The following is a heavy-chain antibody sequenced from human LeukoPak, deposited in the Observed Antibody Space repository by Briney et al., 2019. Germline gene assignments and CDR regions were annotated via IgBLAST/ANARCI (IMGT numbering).Heavy chain of an antibody. CDR2: ISYDGSNK. CDR1: GFTFSSYA. J-gene: IGHJ6*02. Sequence: GRSLRLSCAASGFTFSSYAMHWVRQAPGKGLGWVAVISYDGSNKYYADSVKGRFTISRDNSKNTLYLQMNSLRAEDTAVYYCARGPERTGVGTRYYYDMDVWGQGTTVTVSS. CDR3: ARGPERTGVGTRYYYDMDV. V-gene: IGHV3-30-3*01. D-gene: IGHD2-8*01.